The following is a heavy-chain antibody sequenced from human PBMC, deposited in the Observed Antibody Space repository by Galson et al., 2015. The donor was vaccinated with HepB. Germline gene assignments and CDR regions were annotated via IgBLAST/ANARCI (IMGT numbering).Heavy chain of an antibody. V-gene: IGHV3-23*01. J-gene: IGHJ5*02. CDR3: AKDPWINGVYDPFDR. CDR1: GFTFNDYT. CDR2: STGRGGSP. D-gene: IGHD5/OR15-5a*01. Sequence: SLRLSCAASGFTFNDYTLSWVRQAPGRGLEWVSTSTGRGGSPYYADSVKGRFTISRDNSKNTLYLQMNSLRAEDTAVYYCAKDPWINGVYDPFDRWGQGTLVTVSS.